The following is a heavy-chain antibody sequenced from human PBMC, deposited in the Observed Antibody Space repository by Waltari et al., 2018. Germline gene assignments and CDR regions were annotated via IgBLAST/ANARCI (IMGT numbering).Heavy chain of an antibody. Sequence: EVQLVESGGGLVQPGGSLRLSCAASGFTFSSYAMSWVRQAPGKGLEWVSAISGSGGSTYYADSVKGRFTISRDNSKKTLYLQMNSLRAEDTAVYYCAKDEMVAAHGRGYYFDYWGQGTLVTVSS. V-gene: IGHV3-23*04. CDR3: AKDEMVAAHGRGYYFDY. CDR1: GFTFSSYA. CDR2: ISGSGGST. D-gene: IGHD2-15*01. J-gene: IGHJ4*02.